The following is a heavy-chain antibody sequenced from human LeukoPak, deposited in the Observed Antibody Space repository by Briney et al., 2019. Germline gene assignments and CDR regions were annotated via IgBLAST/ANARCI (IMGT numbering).Heavy chain of an antibody. V-gene: IGHV3-9*01. J-gene: IGHJ4*02. Sequence: GGSLRLSCEASGFTFDDYAMHWVRQAPGKGLEWVSGISWNSGSIGYADSVKGRFTISRDNAKNSLYLQMNSLRAEDTALYYCAKDLGATDDYWGQGTLVTVSS. CDR2: ISWNSGSI. CDR1: GFTFDDYA. D-gene: IGHD1-26*01. CDR3: AKDLGATDDY.